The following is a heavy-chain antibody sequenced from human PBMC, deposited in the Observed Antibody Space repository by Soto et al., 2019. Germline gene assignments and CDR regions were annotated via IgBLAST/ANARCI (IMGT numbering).Heavy chain of an antibody. J-gene: IGHJ3*02. CDR3: ARGLIGYCSSTSCYDAFDI. D-gene: IGHD2-2*01. Sequence: SETLSLTCAVYGGSFSGYYWSWIRQPPGKGLEWIGEINHSGSTNYNPSLKSRVTISVDTSKNQFSLKLSSVTAADTAVYYCARGLIGYCSSTSCYDAFDIWGQGTMVTVSS. CDR1: GGSFSGYY. CDR2: INHSGST. V-gene: IGHV4-34*01.